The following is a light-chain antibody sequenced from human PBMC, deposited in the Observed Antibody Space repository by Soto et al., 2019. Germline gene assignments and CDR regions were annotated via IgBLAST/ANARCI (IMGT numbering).Light chain of an antibody. Sequence: DIQMTQSPSSLSASIGDRVTITCRASETISKYLSWYQQKPGEAPNLLVYVASTLQSGVPSRFSGSASGTVFTLTINSLQPEDFATYYCQQSYTSPWTFGQGTKVDIK. CDR3: QQSYTSPWT. CDR2: VAS. CDR1: ETISKY. J-gene: IGKJ1*01. V-gene: IGKV1-39*01.